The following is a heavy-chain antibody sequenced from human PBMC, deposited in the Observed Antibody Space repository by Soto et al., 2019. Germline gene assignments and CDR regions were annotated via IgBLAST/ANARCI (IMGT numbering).Heavy chain of an antibody. J-gene: IGHJ4*02. Sequence: GGSLIISCVDSGFTFSSYNLPWVRQAPGEGLEWVGVISFDGANKFYADSVKGWFTISRDISRDTLYLQMSSLRDEDTAIYYCARDGYNRGGFDYWGQGTLVTVSS. CDR2: ISFDGANK. CDR3: ARDGYNRGGFDY. D-gene: IGHD3-10*01. V-gene: IGHV3-30-3*01. CDR1: GFTFSSYN.